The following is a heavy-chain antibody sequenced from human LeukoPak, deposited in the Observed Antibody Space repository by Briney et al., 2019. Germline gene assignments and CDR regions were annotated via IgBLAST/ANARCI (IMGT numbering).Heavy chain of an antibody. J-gene: IGHJ4*02. CDR3: AYITMVRGVLFDY. V-gene: IGHV1-2*02. CDR1: GYTFTGYY. D-gene: IGHD3-10*01. CDR2: INPNSGGT. Sequence: ASVKVSCKASGYTFTGYYMHWVRQAPGQGLEWMGWINPNSGGTNYAQKFQGRVTMTRDTSISTAYMELSRLRSDDTAVYYCAYITMVRGVLFDYWGQGTLVTVSS.